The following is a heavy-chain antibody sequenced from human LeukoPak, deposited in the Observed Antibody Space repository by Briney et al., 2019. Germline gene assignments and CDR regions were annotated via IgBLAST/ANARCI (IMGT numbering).Heavy chain of an antibody. V-gene: IGHV3-74*01. CDR3: ARASSSDYVLFDI. CDR1: GFTFSSYW. D-gene: IGHD3-16*01. CDR2: INSDGSST. J-gene: IGHJ3*02. Sequence: GASLRLSCAASGFTFSSYWMHWVRQAPGKGLVWVSRINSDGSSTSYADSVKGRFTISSDNAKNTLYLQMNSLRAEDTAVYYCARASSSDYVLFDIWGQGTMVIVSS.